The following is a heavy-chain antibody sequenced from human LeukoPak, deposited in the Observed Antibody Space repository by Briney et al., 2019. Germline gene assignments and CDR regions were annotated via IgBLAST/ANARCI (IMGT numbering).Heavy chain of an antibody. D-gene: IGHD5-18*01. CDR3: ASGYSSLY. J-gene: IGHJ4*02. Sequence: SETLSLTCTVSGYSISSGYYWGWIRQPPGKGLEWIGSIYHSGSTYYNPSLKSRVTISVDTSKNQFSLKLSSVNAADTAVYYCASGYSSLYWGQGTLVTVSS. V-gene: IGHV4-38-2*02. CDR1: GYSISSGYY. CDR2: IYHSGST.